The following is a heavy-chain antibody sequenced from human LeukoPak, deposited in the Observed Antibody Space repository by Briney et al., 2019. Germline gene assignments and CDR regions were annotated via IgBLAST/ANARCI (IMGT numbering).Heavy chain of an antibody. CDR1: GFTFSSYA. Sequence: PGGSLRLSCAASGFTFSSYAMHWVRQAPGKGLEWVAVISYDGSNKYYADSVKGRFTISRDNSKNTLYLQMNSLRAEDTAVYYCARDGGAVVVPAAPFDYWGQGTLVTVFS. CDR3: ARDGGAVVVPAAPFDY. J-gene: IGHJ4*02. CDR2: ISYDGSNK. D-gene: IGHD2-2*01. V-gene: IGHV3-30*04.